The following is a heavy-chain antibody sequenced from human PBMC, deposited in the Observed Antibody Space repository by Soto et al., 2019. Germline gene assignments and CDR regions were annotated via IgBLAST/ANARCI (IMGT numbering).Heavy chain of an antibody. J-gene: IGHJ4*02. V-gene: IGHV1-69*02. CDR2: IIPILGIA. Sequence: QVQLVQSGAAVKKPGSSVKVSCKASGGTFSSYTISWVRQAPGQGLEWMGRIIPILGIANYAQKFQGRVTITADKSTSTAYMELSSLRSEDTAVYYCATDYGDYGRAAYDYWGQGTLVTVSS. CDR3: ATDYGDYGRAAYDY. CDR1: GGTFSSYT. D-gene: IGHD4-17*01.